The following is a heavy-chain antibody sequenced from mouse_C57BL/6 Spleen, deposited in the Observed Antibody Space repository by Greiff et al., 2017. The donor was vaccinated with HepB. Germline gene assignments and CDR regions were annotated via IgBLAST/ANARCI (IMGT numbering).Heavy chain of an antibody. Sequence: VQLQQSGAELVRPGASVKLSCTASGFNIKDDYMHWVKQRPEQGLEWIGWIDPENGDTEYASKFQGKATITADTSSNTAYLQLSSLTSEDTAVYYCTTPKGTTVVAPYYYAMDYWGQGTSVTVSS. CDR1: GFNIKDDY. D-gene: IGHD1-1*01. CDR3: TTPKGTTVVAPYYYAMDY. J-gene: IGHJ4*01. CDR2: IDPENGDT. V-gene: IGHV14-4*01.